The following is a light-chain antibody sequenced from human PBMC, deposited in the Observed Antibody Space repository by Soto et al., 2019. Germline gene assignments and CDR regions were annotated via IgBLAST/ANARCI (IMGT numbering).Light chain of an antibody. CDR3: QQYSSSPET. Sequence: EIVLTQSPCTLSFSPWERSTLSFMASQSLTTRNLAWYQHIPGQAPRLLIYGASSRATGIPDRFSGSGSGTDFTLTISGLEPEDFAVYYCQQYSSSPETFGQGTKVDIK. CDR2: GAS. J-gene: IGKJ1*01. V-gene: IGKV3-20*01. CDR1: QSLTTRN.